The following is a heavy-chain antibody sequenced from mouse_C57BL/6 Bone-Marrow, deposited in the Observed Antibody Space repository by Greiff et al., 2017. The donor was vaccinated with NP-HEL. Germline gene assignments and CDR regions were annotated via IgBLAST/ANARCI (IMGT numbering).Heavy chain of an antibody. CDR3: TTLGNSYAMDY. CDR1: GFNIKDDY. J-gene: IGHJ4*01. Sequence: EVQLQQSGAELVRPGASVKLSCTASGFNIKDDYMHWVKQRPEQGLEWIGWIDPENGDTEYASKFQGKAPITADTSSNTAYLQLSSLTSEDTAVYYCTTLGNSYAMDYWGQGTSVTVSS. CDR2: IDPENGDT. V-gene: IGHV14-4*01. D-gene: IGHD2-1*01.